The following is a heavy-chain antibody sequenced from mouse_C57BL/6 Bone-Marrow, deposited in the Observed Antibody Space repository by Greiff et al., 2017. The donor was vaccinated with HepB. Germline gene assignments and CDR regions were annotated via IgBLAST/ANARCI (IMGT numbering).Heavy chain of an antibody. Sequence: EVQLVESGGGLVQPGGSLKLSCAASGFTFSDYYMYWVRQTPEKRLEWVAYISNGGGSTYYPDTVKGRFTISRDNAKNTLYLQMSRLKSEDTAMYYCARHERYWGQGTLVTVSA. J-gene: IGHJ3*01. V-gene: IGHV5-12*01. CDR1: GFTFSDYY. CDR2: ISNGGGST. CDR3: ARHERY.